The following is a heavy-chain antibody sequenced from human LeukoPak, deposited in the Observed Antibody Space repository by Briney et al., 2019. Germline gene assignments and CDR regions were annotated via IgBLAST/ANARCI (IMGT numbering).Heavy chain of an antibody. D-gene: IGHD5-12*01. Sequence: SVKVSCKASGGTFSSYAISWVRQAPGQGLEWMGRIIPILGTANYAQKFQGRVTITADKSTSTAYMELSSLRSEDTAVYYCARGGGYDAYFDYWGQGTLVTVSS. CDR2: IIPILGTA. V-gene: IGHV1-69*04. J-gene: IGHJ4*02. CDR1: GGTFSSYA. CDR3: ARGGGYDAYFDY.